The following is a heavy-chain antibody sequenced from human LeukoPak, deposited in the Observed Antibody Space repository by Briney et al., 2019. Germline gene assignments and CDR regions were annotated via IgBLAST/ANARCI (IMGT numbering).Heavy chain of an antibody. CDR2: IYYSGSS. D-gene: IGHD5-12*01. Sequence: PSETLSLTCTVSGGSISSGISYWSWIRQHPGKGLEWIAYIYYSGSSSYNPSLKSRVTISVDTSKNQFSLKLSSVTAADTAVYYCARDYRFDSGYDLLDAFDVWGQGTMVTVSS. V-gene: IGHV4-31*03. CDR3: ARDYRFDSGYDLLDAFDV. CDR1: GGSISSGISY. J-gene: IGHJ3*01.